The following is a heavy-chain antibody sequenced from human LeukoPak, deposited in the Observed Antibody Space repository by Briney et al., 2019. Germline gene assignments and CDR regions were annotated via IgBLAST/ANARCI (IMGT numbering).Heavy chain of an antibody. CDR1: GVSFNDYY. CDR3: TRMTAGHDY. D-gene: IGHD2-21*02. J-gene: IGHJ4*02. Sequence: SETLSLTCAVSGVSFNDYYWSWVRQTPGKGLEWIGEINHSGYTNDSPSLKSRVTLSIDTSRKQFSVNLRSVTVADTGIYYCTRMTAGHDYWGQGTLVTVSS. CDR2: INHSGYT. V-gene: IGHV4-34*01.